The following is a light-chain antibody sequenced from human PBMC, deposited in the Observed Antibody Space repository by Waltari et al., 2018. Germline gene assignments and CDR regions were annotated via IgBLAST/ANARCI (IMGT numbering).Light chain of an antibody. Sequence: QSALTQPPSASGSPGQSVTISCTGTSSDVGNSSNYVSCYQQHPGKAPKLMIFGVNKRSSGVPDRFSGSKSGNTASLTVSGLQAEDEADYYCSSYVGSNSVVFGGGTKLTVL. CDR2: GVN. CDR3: SSYVGSNSVV. V-gene: IGLV2-8*01. CDR1: SSDVGNSSNY. J-gene: IGLJ2*01.